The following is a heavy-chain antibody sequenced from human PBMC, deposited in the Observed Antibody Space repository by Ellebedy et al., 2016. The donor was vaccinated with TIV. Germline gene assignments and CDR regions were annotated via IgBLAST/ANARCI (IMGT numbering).Heavy chain of an antibody. Sequence: ASVKVSCXASGYTFTSYGISWVRQAPGQGLEWMGWISAYNGNTNYAQKLQGRVTMTTDTSTSTAYMELRSLRSDDTAVYYCARDCSSTSCYVNYYYGMDVWGQGTTVTVSS. CDR1: GYTFTSYG. CDR2: ISAYNGNT. D-gene: IGHD2-2*01. V-gene: IGHV1-18*01. J-gene: IGHJ6*02. CDR3: ARDCSSTSCYVNYYYGMDV.